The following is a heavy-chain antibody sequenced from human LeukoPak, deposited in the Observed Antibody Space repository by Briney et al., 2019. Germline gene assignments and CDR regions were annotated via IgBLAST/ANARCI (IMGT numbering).Heavy chain of an antibody. J-gene: IGHJ4*01. CDR2: IYYSGST. CDR1: GGSISSYY. Sequence: SETLSLTCTVSGGSISSYYWSWIRQPPGKGLEWSGYIYYSGSTNYNPSLKSRVTISVDTSKNQFSLKLSSVTAADTAVYYCARHERYTVTSYYFDYWGHGTLVTASS. D-gene: IGHD4-17*01. CDR3: ARHERYTVTSYYFDY. V-gene: IGHV4-59*08.